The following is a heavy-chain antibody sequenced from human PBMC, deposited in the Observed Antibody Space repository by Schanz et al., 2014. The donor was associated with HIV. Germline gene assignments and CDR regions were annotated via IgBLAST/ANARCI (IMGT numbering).Heavy chain of an antibody. D-gene: IGHD6-19*01. Sequence: EVQLVESGGGLVQPGGSLRLSCAASGFIFSSYSMNWVRQAPGKGLEWVGRIKSKTDGGTTDYAAPVKGRFTISRDDAKNTLYLQMNSLKTEDTAVYYCTTVRSGWFLGGFDIWGQGTMVTVSS. CDR3: TTVRSGWFLGGFDI. CDR2: IKSKTDGGTT. V-gene: IGHV3-15*01. J-gene: IGHJ3*02. CDR1: GFIFSSYS.